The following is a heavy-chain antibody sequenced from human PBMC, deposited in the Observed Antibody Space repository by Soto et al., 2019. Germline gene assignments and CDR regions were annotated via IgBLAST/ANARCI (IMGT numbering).Heavy chain of an antibody. V-gene: IGHV3-23*01. CDR1: VFILIIYS. D-gene: IGHD3-10*01. J-gene: IGHJ4*02. CDR2: ISGRGGTT. Sequence: WESXRLACSASVFILIIYSIAWVRHAPGKGLEWVSGISGRGGTTYYADSVKGRFTISRDSSRNTLYLQMNSLRAEDTAVYYCGKEAWSGEPRGTSYWGKGTLCAVAS. CDR3: GKEAWSGEPRGTSY.